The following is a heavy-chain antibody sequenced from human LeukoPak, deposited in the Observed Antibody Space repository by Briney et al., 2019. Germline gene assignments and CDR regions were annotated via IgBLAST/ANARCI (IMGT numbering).Heavy chain of an antibody. CDR1: GGTFSSYA. V-gene: IGHV1-69*01. J-gene: IGHJ3*02. D-gene: IGHD3-22*01. CDR3: ARDYSSGYSRTHDAFDI. CDR2: IIPIFGTA. Sequence: SVKVSCKASGGTFSSYAISWVRQAPGQGLEWMGGIIPIFGTANYAQKFQGRVTITADESTSTAYMELSSLRSEDTAVYYCARDYSSGYSRTHDAFDIWGQGTMVTVSS.